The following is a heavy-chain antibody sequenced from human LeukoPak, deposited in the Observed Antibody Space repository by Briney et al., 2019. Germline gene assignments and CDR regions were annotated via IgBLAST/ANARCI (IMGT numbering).Heavy chain of an antibody. CDR2: IWYDGSNK. CDR3: ARDGSGVWYLFYWFDP. CDR1: GFTFSTYG. V-gene: IGHV3-33*01. Sequence: GGSLRLSCAASGFTFSTYGMHWVRQAPGKGLEWVAVIWYDGSNKYYADSVKGRFTISRDNSKNTLYLQMNSLRAEDTAVYYCARDGSGVWYLFYWFDPWGQGTLVTVSS. J-gene: IGHJ5*02. D-gene: IGHD6-13*01.